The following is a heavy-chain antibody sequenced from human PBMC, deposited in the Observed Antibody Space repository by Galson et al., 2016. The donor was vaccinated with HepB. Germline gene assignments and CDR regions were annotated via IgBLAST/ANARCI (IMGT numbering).Heavy chain of an antibody. D-gene: IGHD1-26*01. J-gene: IGHJ4*02. Sequence: SLRLSCAASGFTFSSYWMSWVRQAPGKGLEWVSAIGWSYDTYYADSVRGRFTISRDNSKNTSYLQMDSLRADDTAVYYCAKHIDVRGWAFEYWGQGTLVTVSS. V-gene: IGHV3-23*01. CDR2: IGWSYDT. CDR3: AKHIDVRGWAFEY. CDR1: GFTFSSYW.